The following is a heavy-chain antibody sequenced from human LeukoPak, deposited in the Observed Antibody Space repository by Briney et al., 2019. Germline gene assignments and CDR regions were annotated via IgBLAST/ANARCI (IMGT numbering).Heavy chain of an antibody. CDR3: ARAKRYSSSWYPFDY. V-gene: IGHV5-51*01. J-gene: IGHJ4*02. D-gene: IGHD6-13*01. CDR2: IYPGDSDT. CDR1: GYSFTSYW. Sequence: GESLKISCKGSGYSFTSYWIGWVRQMPGRGLEWMGIIYPGDSDTRYSPSFQGQVTISADKSISTAYLQWSSLKASDTAMHYCARAKRYSSSWYPFDYWGQGTLVTVSS.